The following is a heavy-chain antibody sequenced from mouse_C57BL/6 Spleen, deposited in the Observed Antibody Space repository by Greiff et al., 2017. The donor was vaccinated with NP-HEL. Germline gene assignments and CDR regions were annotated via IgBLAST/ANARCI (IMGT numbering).Heavy chain of an antibody. J-gene: IGHJ4*01. CDR1: GYTFTSYW. D-gene: IGHD1-1*01. CDR3: ASYYGSSLYAMDD. CDR2: IDPNSGGT. Sequence: QVQLQQSGAELVKPGASVKLSCKASGYTFTSYWMHWVKQRPGRGLEWIGRIDPNSGGTKYNEKFKSKATLTVDKPSSTAYMQLSSLTSEDSAVYDCASYYGSSLYAMDDWGQGTSVTVSS. V-gene: IGHV1-72*01.